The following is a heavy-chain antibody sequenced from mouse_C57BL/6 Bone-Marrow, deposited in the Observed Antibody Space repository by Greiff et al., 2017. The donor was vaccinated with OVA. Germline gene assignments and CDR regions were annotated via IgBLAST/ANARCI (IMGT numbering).Heavy chain of an antibody. CDR1: GYSFTDYN. Sequence: VQLQQSGPELVKPGASVKISCKASGYSFTDYNMNWVKQSNGKSLEWIGVINPNYGTTSYNQKFKGKATLTVDQSSSTAYMQLNSLTSEDSAVYYGARSHYYGSSWGFDYWGQGTTLTVSS. D-gene: IGHD1-1*01. V-gene: IGHV1-39*01. CDR2: INPNYGTT. J-gene: IGHJ2*01. CDR3: ARSHYYGSSWGFDY.